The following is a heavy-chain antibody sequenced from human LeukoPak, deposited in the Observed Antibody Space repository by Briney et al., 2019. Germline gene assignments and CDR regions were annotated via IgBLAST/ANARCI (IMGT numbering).Heavy chain of an antibody. CDR3: ARVRLVWGMETFDL. Sequence: ASVKVSCKASNNTLSNNGISWVRQAPGQGLEWMGWISGYNTYTTYAQKFQDRVTMTKDTSTSTAYMEMRSLRSDDTAIYYCARVRLVWGMETFDLWGQGTMVTVFS. V-gene: IGHV1-18*01. D-gene: IGHD3-16*01. CDR2: ISGYNTYT. CDR1: NNTLSNNG. J-gene: IGHJ3*01.